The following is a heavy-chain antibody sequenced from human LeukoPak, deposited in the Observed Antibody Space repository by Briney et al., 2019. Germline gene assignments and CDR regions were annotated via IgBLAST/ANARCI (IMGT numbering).Heavy chain of an antibody. Sequence: SVKVSCKASGGTFSSYAISWVRQAPGQGLEWMGGIIPIFGTANYAQKFQGRVTITADESTSTAYMELSSLRSEDTAVYYCASGLMATIMTIDYWGQGTLVTVSS. CDR3: ASGLMATIMTIDY. CDR2: IIPIFGTA. V-gene: IGHV1-69*13. CDR1: GGTFSSYA. J-gene: IGHJ4*02. D-gene: IGHD5-24*01.